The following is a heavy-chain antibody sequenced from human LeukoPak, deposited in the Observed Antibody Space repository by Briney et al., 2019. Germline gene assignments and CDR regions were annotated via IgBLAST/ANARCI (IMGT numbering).Heavy chain of an antibody. CDR2: ISAYNGNT. J-gene: IGHJ5*02. D-gene: IGHD3-10*01. Sequence: ASVKVSCKASGYTFTSYGISWVRQAPGQGLEWMGWISAYNGNTNYAQKLQGRVTMTTDTSTSTAYMELRSLRSDDTAVYYCARDSNIGVAWFGELLTWFDPWGQGTLVTVSS. V-gene: IGHV1-18*01. CDR1: GYTFTSYG. CDR3: ARDSNIGVAWFGELLTWFDP.